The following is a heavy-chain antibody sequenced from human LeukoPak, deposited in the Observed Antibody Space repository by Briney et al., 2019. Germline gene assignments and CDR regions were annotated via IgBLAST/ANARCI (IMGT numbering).Heavy chain of an antibody. V-gene: IGHV1-2*06. D-gene: IGHD1-26*01. CDR3: ARDYSGSYTH. CDR1: GYTFTDYY. J-gene: IGHJ4*02. CDR2: IHPNSGDT. Sequence: ASVRVSSTASGYTFTDYYIHWVRQAPGQGLEWVGLIHPNSGDTFYAQKFRGRVTMTRDTSINTAYMELDRLTSDDTAVYYCARDYSGSYTHWAQGTLVTVSS.